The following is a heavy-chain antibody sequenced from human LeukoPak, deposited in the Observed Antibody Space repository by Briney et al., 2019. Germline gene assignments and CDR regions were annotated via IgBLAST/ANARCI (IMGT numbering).Heavy chain of an antibody. CDR1: GYTLTELS. CDR2: FDPEDGET. J-gene: IGHJ4*02. V-gene: IGHV1-24*01. Sequence: GSVNVSCEVSGYTLTELSMHWVRQAPGKGLEWGGGFDPEDGETIYAQKSQDRVTRTEDTSTDTAYMELSRLRSEDTAVSYCATVGCTEAHYDSSGYRYFDYWGQGTLVTVSS. D-gene: IGHD3-22*01. CDR3: ATVGCTEAHYDSSGYRYFDY.